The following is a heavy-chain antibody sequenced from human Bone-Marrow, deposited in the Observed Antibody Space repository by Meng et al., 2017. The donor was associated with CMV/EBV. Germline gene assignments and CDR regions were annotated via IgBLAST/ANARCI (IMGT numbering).Heavy chain of an antibody. J-gene: IGHJ6*02. CDR1: GYAFTSFG. Sequence: SGYAFTSFGSSWVRQAPGQGLEWMGWIRAYNGNTNYAKKLQGRVTMTTDTSTSTDYMELRSLRSDDTAVYYCARDGQYYDGHGYYRVWGQGTTVTVSS. V-gene: IGHV1-18*01. D-gene: IGHD3-22*01. CDR2: IRAYNGNT. CDR3: ARDGQYYDGHGYYRV.